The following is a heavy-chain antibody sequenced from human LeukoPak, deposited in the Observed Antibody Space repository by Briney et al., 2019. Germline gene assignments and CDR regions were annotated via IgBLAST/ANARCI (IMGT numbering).Heavy chain of an antibody. D-gene: IGHD3-22*01. Sequence: PSETLSLTCTVSGGSISSSSYYWGWIRQPPGKGLEWIGSIYYSGSTYYNPSLKSRVTISVDTSKNQFSLKLSSVTAADTAVYYCARQSIDSSGYYLDAFDIWGQGTMVTVSS. J-gene: IGHJ3*02. CDR2: IYYSGST. V-gene: IGHV4-39*01. CDR3: ARQSIDSSGYYLDAFDI. CDR1: GGSISSSSYY.